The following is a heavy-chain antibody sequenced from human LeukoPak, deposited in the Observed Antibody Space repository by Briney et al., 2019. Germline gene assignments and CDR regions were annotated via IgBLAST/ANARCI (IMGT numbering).Heavy chain of an antibody. J-gene: IGHJ1*01. CDR2: INTGNGNT. Sequence: QAPRQSLEWMGWINTGNGNTKSSQKFQDRVALTRDTSASTAYMELNSLSSEDTAVYYCARVPLSDASGRYYSHWGQGTLVTVSS. V-gene: IGHV1-3*04. CDR3: ARVPLSDASGRYYSH. D-gene: IGHD3-10*01.